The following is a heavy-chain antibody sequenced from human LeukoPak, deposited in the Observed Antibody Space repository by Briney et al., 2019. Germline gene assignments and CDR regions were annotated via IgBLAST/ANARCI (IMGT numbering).Heavy chain of an antibody. CDR3: ARDTDEAFDY. CDR2: ISGSGGST. J-gene: IGHJ4*02. V-gene: IGHV3-23*01. Sequence: GGSLRLSCAASGFTFSSYAMSWVRQAPGKGLEWVSAISGSGGSTYYADSVKGRFTISRDNAKNSLYLQMNSLRAEDTAVYYCARDTDEAFDYWGQGTLVTVSS. CDR1: GFTFSSYA.